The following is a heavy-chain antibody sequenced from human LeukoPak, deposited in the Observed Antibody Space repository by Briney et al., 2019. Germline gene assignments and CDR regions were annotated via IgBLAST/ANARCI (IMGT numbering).Heavy chain of an antibody. V-gene: IGHV1-18*01. CDR2: ISAYNGNT. CDR3: ARNYDSSGYPFWAFDI. D-gene: IGHD3-22*01. CDR1: GYTFTSYG. Sequence: ASVKVSCKASGYTFTSYGISWVRQAPGQGLEWMGWISAYNGNTNYAQKLQGRVTMTRDTSTSTVYMELSSLRSEDTAVYYCARNYDSSGYPFWAFDIWGQGTMVTVSS. J-gene: IGHJ3*02.